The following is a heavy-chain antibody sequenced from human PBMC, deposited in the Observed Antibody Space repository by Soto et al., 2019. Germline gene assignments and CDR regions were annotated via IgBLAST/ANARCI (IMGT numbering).Heavy chain of an antibody. CDR1: GYSFTSYW. CDR2: IYPGDSDT. CDR3: ARGGTEVPGARDYYYYGMDV. V-gene: IGHV5-51*01. J-gene: IGHJ6*02. Sequence: PGESLKISCKGSGYSFTSYWIGWVRQMPGKGLEWMGIIYPGDSDTRYSPSFQGQVTISADKSISTAYLQWSSLKASDTAMYYCARGGTEVPGARDYYYYGMDVWGQGTTVTVSS. D-gene: IGHD3-16*01.